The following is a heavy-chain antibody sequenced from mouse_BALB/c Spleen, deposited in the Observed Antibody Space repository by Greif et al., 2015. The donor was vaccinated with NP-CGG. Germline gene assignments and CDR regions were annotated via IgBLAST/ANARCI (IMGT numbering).Heavy chain of an antibody. J-gene: IGHJ3*01. CDR1: GFSLTSYG. V-gene: IGHV2-2*02. Sequence: VQLQQSGPGLVQPSQSLSITCTVSGFSLTSYGVHWVRQSPGKGLEWLGVIWSGGSTDYNAAFISRLSISKDNSKSQVFFKMNSLQANDTAIYYCARSLYYYGSSPFAYWGQGTLVTVSA. CDR3: ARSLYYYGSSPFAY. D-gene: IGHD1-1*01. CDR2: IWSGGST.